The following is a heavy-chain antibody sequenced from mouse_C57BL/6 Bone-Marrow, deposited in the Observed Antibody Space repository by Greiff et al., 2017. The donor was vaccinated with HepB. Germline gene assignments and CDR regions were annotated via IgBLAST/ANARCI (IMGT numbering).Heavy chain of an antibody. CDR3: ARRGPTAMDY. CDR1: GYTFTSYW. V-gene: IGHV1-50*01. Sequence: QVQLQQPGAELVKPGASVKLSCKASGYTFTSYWMQWVKQRPGQGLEWIGEIDPSDSYTNYNQKFKGKATLTVDTSSSTAYMQLSSLTSEDSAVYYCARRGPTAMDYWGQGTSVTVSS. CDR2: IDPSDSYT. J-gene: IGHJ4*01.